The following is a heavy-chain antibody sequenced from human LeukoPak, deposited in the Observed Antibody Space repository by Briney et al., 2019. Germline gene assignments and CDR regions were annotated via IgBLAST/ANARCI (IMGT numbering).Heavy chain of an antibody. Sequence: SETLSLTCTVSGGSITTDCWIWIRQPPGKGLEWIAYIYSSGMTKYNPSLRSRGTISVDPSKNQLSRKVNSVTAADTAVYYCARRTPGPQLDEYVAYYFDLWGQGTLVTVSS. CDR1: GGSITTDC. CDR3: ARRTPGPQLDEYVAYYFDL. CDR2: IYSSGMT. J-gene: IGHJ4*02. V-gene: IGHV4-4*09. D-gene: IGHD3/OR15-3a*01.